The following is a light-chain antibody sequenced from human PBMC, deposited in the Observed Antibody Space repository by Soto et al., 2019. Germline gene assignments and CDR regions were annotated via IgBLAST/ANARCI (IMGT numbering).Light chain of an antibody. Sequence: EIVLTQSPATLSVSPGGRVTRSCRASQNLHSFLNWYQQRPGQAPRPLIYDGSKRAAGVPDRISGDGSGTDYTLTISSLEPEDFAVYYCQQRTRWPMTFGQGTRLEI. CDR3: QQRTRWPMT. CDR2: DGS. V-gene: IGKV3-11*01. J-gene: IGKJ5*01. CDR1: QNLHSF.